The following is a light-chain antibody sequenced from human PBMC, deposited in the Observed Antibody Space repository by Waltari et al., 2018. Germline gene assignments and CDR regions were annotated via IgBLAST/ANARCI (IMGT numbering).Light chain of an antibody. CDR2: AAS. Sequence: DIQMTQTPHSRSASVGDRVPITCRASQTISRYLNWYQQKPGNAPLLLISAASSLQSGIPSRFSGSGSGRDFTLIITSLQPEDFAPYYCQESYSFTRTFGQGTKVEIK. CDR3: QESYSFTRT. CDR1: QTISRY. J-gene: IGKJ1*01. V-gene: IGKV1-39*01.